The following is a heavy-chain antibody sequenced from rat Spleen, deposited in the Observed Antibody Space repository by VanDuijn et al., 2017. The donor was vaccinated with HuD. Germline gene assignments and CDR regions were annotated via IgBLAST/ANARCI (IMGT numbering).Heavy chain of an antibody. CDR1: GFTFSSYG. J-gene: IGHJ3*01. V-gene: IGHV5-19*01. CDR2: ITDSGSST. Sequence: EVQLVESGGGLVQPGKSLKLSCSASGFTFSSYGMHWIRQAPTKGLEWVASITDSGSSTYYRDSVKGRFTISRDNAKSTLYLQMDSLRSEDTATYYCATRDGGYPGWGQGTLVTVSS. CDR3: ATRDGGYPG. D-gene: IGHD1-11*01.